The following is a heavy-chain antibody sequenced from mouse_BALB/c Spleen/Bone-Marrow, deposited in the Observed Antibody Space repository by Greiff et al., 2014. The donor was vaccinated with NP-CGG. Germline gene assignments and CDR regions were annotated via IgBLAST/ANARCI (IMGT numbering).Heavy chain of an antibody. D-gene: IGHD2-4*01. CDR3: ARAITDAMDY. J-gene: IGHJ4*01. Sequence: VNLVESGAELVRPGTSVKVSCKGSGYAFTNYLIEWVKQRPGQGLEWIGVINSGSGGTKYNEKFKGKATLTADESSSTAYMQLSSLTSDDSAVYFCARAITDAMDYWGQGTSVTVSS. CDR1: GYAFTNYL. CDR2: INSGSGGT. V-gene: IGHV1-54*01.